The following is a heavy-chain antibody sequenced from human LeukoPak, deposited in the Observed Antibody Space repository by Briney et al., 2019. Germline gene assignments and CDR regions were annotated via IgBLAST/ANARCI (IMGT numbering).Heavy chain of an antibody. CDR3: ALVRGYCSGGSCSNGMDV. V-gene: IGHV1-69*04. D-gene: IGHD2-15*01. CDR1: GGTFSSYA. Sequence: GASVKVSCKASGGTFSSYAISWVRQAPGQGLEWMGRIIPILGIANYAQKFQGRVTITADKSTSTAYMELSSLRSEDTAVYYCALVRGYCSGGSCSNGMDVWGQGTTVTVSS. CDR2: IIPILGIA. J-gene: IGHJ6*02.